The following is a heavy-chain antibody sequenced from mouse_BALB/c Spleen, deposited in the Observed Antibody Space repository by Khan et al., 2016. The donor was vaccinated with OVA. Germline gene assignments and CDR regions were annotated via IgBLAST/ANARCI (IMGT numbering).Heavy chain of an antibody. CDR3: SSELGRYYAMDY. J-gene: IGHJ4*01. D-gene: IGHD4-1*01. CDR2: ISYSGST. V-gene: IGHV3-2*02. CDR1: GYSITSDYA. Sequence: EVQLQESGPGLVKPSQSLSLTCTVTGYSITSDYAWNWIRQFPGNKLEWMGCISYSGSTNYSPSFKSRISITRDTSKNQFFLQLKSVTAEDTATYYCSSELGRYYAMDYWGQGTSVTVSS.